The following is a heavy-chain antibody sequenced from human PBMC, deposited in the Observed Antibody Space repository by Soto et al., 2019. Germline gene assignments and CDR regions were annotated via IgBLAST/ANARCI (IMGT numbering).Heavy chain of an antibody. Sequence: QMQLVESGGGLVEPGGSLRLSCEASGFTFSNHYMSWIRQAPGKGLEWVSYISRSGSTIYYADSVRGRFTISRDNSTNSLYLQMDSLIAEDTAMYYCGRDPELWDENVATRPSIYYYGMDVWGQGTTVTVSS. CDR1: GFTFSNHY. J-gene: IGHJ6*02. CDR2: ISRSGSTI. CDR3: GRDPELWDENVATRPSIYYYGMDV. V-gene: IGHV3-11*01. D-gene: IGHD5-18*01.